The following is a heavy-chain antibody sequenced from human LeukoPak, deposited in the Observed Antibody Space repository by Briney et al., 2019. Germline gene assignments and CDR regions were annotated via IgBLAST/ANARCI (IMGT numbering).Heavy chain of an antibody. CDR1: GFTFSSYW. J-gene: IGHJ4*02. V-gene: IGHV3-74*01. CDR2: INSDGSST. CDR3: ARDPVVPAAIGDY. D-gene: IGHD2-2*02. Sequence: GGSLRLSCAASGFTFSSYWMHWVRQAPGKGLVWVSRINSDGSSTSYADSVKGRFTISRDNAKNTLYLQMNSVRAEDTAVYYCARDPVVPAAIGDYWGQGTLVTVSS.